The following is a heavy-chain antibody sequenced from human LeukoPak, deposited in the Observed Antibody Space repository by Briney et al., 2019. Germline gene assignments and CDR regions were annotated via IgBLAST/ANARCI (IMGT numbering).Heavy chain of an antibody. D-gene: IGHD2-15*01. Sequence: ASVKVSCKASGYTFTTYAMHWVRQAPGQRLEWMGWINAGNGNTKYSQKFQDRVTITRDTSANTAYMELNSLRSEDTAVYYCARDSTKKALVVPATPHYWGQGTLVTVTS. CDR2: INAGNGNT. V-gene: IGHV1-3*01. CDR1: GYTFTTYA. J-gene: IGHJ4*02. CDR3: ARDSTKKALVVPATPHY.